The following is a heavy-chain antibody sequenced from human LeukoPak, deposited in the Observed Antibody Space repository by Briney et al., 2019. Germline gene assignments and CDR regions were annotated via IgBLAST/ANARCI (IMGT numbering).Heavy chain of an antibody. CDR3: AKGLSYSSGWYYFDY. CDR1: GFTFSTYA. Sequence: GGSLRLSCAASGFTFSTYAMSWVRQAPGKGLELVSTICGSGGCTYYADSVKGRFTISRDNSKNTLYLQMNSLRAEDTAVYYCAKGLSYSSGWYYFDYWGQGTLVTVSS. CDR2: ICGSGGCT. J-gene: IGHJ4*02. D-gene: IGHD6-19*01. V-gene: IGHV3-23*01.